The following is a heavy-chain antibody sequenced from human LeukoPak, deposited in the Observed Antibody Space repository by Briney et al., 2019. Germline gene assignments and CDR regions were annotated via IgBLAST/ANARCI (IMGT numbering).Heavy chain of an antibody. J-gene: IGHJ6*03. CDR1: GGSISSYY. D-gene: IGHD3-16*01. CDR2: IYYSGST. CDR3: ARETSQKGAHYMDV. Sequence: KPSETLSLTFTVSGGSISSYYWSWIRQPPGKGLEWTGYIYYSGSTHYTPSLKSRVTISVDTSKNQFSLKLSSVTAADTAVYYWARETSQKGAHYMDVWGKGTTVTISS. V-gene: IGHV4-59*01.